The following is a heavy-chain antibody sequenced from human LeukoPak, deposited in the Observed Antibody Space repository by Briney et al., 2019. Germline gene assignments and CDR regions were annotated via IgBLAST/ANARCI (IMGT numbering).Heavy chain of an antibody. CDR3: ARDGGGWESYGFDY. J-gene: IGHJ4*02. D-gene: IGHD3-16*01. CDR1: GYTFTGYY. CDR2: INPNSGGT. Sequence: ASVKVSCKASGYTFTGYYMHWVRQAPGQGLEWMGWINPNSGGTNYAQKFQGRVTMTRDMSTSTVYMELSSLRSEDTAVYYCARDGGGWESYGFDYWGQGTLVTVSS. V-gene: IGHV1-2*02.